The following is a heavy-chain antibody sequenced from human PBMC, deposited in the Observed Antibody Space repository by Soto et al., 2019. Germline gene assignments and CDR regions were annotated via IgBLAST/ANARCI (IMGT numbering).Heavy chain of an antibody. CDR3: AREWVQWRIFVS. V-gene: IGHV4-34*01. Sequence: PSETLSLTCAVYGGSFSGYYWSWIRQPPGKGLEWIGEINHSGSTNYNPSLKSRVTISVDTSKSQFSLKLSSVTAADTAVYYCAREWVQWRIFVSWGQGTLVTVSS. D-gene: IGHD3-3*01. J-gene: IGHJ5*02. CDR1: GGSFSGYY. CDR2: INHSGST.